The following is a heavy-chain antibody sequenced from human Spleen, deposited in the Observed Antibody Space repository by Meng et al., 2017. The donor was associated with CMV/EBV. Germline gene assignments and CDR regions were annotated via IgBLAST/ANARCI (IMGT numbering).Heavy chain of an antibody. V-gene: IGHV4-39*07. CDR3: ASQVYDFWSGYYRYYYYYGMDV. CDR1: GGSITSSSSY. D-gene: IGHD3-3*01. J-gene: IGHJ6*02. Sequence: SETLCLTCTVSGGSITSSSSYWGWIRQSPGKGLEWIGSRHFSGTSYYNPSLKSRVTVSLDRSKNQFSLKMTSVTAADTAVYFCASQVYDFWSGYYRYYYYYGMDVWGQGTTVTVSS. CDR2: RHFSGTS.